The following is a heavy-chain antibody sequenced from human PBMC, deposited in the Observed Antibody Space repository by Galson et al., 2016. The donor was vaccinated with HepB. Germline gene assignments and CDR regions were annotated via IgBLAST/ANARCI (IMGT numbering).Heavy chain of an antibody. CDR2: INPNSGGT. CDR3: ARARSMVRGVMKVYYGLDV. V-gene: IGHV1-2*04. CDR1: GYTFSGYY. Sequence: SVKVSCKASGYTFSGYYMHWVRQAPGQGLEWMGWINPNSGGTKYAQKFQEWVTMTRDTSISTAYMGLSRLISDDTAVYYCARARSMVRGVMKVYYGLDVWGQGTTVTVSS. D-gene: IGHD3-10*01. J-gene: IGHJ6*02.